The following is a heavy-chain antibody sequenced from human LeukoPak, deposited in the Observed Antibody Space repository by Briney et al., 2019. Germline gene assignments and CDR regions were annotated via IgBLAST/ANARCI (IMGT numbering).Heavy chain of an antibody. D-gene: IGHD6-13*01. Sequence: SETLSLTCTVSGGSISSYYWSWIRQPPGKGLECVGYIYTSWRTNYNPSLKSRVTISVHTSKNQFSLQVSSVTAADTAVYYCARHGGGIAAAGKIDYWGQGTLVTVSS. V-gene: IGHV4-4*09. CDR1: GGSISSYY. CDR3: ARHGGGIAAAGKIDY. J-gene: IGHJ4*02. CDR2: IYTSWRT.